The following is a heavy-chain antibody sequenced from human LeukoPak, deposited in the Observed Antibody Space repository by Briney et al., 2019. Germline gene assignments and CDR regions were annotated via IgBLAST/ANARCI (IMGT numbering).Heavy chain of an antibody. V-gene: IGHV3-7*03. CDR3: AKVGADCSGGSCYSVDAFDI. CDR2: IKQDGSEK. Sequence: PGGSLRLSCAASGFTFSSYWMSWVRQAPGKGLEWVANIKQDGSEKYYVDSVKGRFTISRDNAKNSLYLQMNSLRAEDTALYYCAKVGADCSGGSCYSVDAFDIWGQGTMVTVSS. J-gene: IGHJ3*02. D-gene: IGHD2-15*01. CDR1: GFTFSSYW.